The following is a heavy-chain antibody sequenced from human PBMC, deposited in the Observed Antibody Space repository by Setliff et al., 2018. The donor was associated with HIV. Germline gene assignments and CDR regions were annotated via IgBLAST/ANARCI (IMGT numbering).Heavy chain of an antibody. CDR3: ARDIFPADYYGSGPKGNWFDP. D-gene: IGHD3-10*01. J-gene: IGHJ5*02. Sequence: ASVKVSCKASGYTFTSYGISWVRQAPGQGLEWMGWISAYNGNTNYAQKLQGRVTITRDTSASTAYMELSSLRSEDMAVYYCARDIFPADYYGSGPKGNWFDPWGQGTLVTVSS. CDR1: GYTFTSYG. CDR2: ISAYNGNT. V-gene: IGHV1-18*03.